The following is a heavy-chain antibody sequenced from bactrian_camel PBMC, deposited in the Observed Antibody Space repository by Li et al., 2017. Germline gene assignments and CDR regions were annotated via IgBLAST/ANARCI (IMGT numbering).Heavy chain of an antibody. Sequence: HVQLVESGGGLVQPGGSLRLSCAASGFTFSDVYMMWVRQAPGKGLEWVSSIYSDGSNTYYTDSVKGRFTFSRGNAKNTVCLQMNSLKSEDTALYYCATGGVLWVGRNPLPYRNFGYWGQGTQVTVS. D-gene: IGHD5*01. J-gene: IGHJ6*01. V-gene: IGHV3-2*01. CDR3: ATGGVLWVGRNPLPYRNFGY. CDR2: IYSDGSNT. CDR1: GFTFSDVY.